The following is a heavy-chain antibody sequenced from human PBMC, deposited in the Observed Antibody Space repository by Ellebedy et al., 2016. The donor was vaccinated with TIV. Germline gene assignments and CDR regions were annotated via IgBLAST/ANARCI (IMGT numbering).Heavy chain of an antibody. CDR1: GGSIGGFY. D-gene: IGHD1-26*01. V-gene: IGHV4-59*01. CDR2: ISYSGST. J-gene: IGHJ5*02. CDR3: ARSNNEVPYSGGYYWFDP. Sequence: SETLSLTCTVSGGSIGGFYWSWIRQSPGKGLEWIGYISYSGSTNSNPSLKSRVTISLETPNNQFTLTLTSVTAADTAVYYCARSNNEVPYSGGYYWFDPWGQGTLVTVSS.